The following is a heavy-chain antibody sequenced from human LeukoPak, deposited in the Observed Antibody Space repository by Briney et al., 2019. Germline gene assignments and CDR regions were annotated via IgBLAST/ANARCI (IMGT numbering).Heavy chain of an antibody. D-gene: IGHD6-19*01. CDR3: ARYLGIGSQRYYFDY. V-gene: IGHV6-1*01. CDR1: GDSVPSSSAA. Sequence: TLSLTCAISGDSVPSSSAAWSWIRQSPSRGLEWLGRTYYRSKWYDDYAVSVKSRITINQDTSKNQFSLQLTSVTPEDTAVYYCARYLGIGSQRYYFDYWGQGTLVAVS. J-gene: IGHJ4*02. CDR2: TYYRSKWYD.